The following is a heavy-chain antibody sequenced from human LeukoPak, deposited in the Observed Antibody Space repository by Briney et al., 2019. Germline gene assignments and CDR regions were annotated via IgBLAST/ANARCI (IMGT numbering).Heavy chain of an antibody. CDR2: ISWNSGSI. J-gene: IGHJ4*02. V-gene: IGHV3-9*01. Sequence: GRSLRLSCAASGFTFDDYAMHWVRQAPGKGLEWVSGISWNSGSIGYADSVKGRFTISRDNAKNSLYLQMNSPRAEDTALYYCAKGGIAVAGFIDYWGQGTLVTVSS. CDR3: AKGGIAVAGFIDY. D-gene: IGHD6-19*01. CDR1: GFTFDDYA.